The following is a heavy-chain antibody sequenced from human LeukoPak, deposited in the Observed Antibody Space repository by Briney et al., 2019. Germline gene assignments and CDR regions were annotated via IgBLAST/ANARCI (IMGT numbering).Heavy chain of an antibody. D-gene: IGHD2-15*01. CDR3: ARPVGYCSGGSCYYYMDV. V-gene: IGHV1-18*01. Sequence: GASVKVSCKASGYTFTSYGISWVRQAPGQGLEWMGWISAYNGNTNYAQKLQGRVTMTTDTSTSTAYMELRSLRSDDTAVYYCARPVGYCSGGSCYYYMDVWGKGTTVTVSS. CDR2: ISAYNGNT. J-gene: IGHJ6*03. CDR1: GYTFTSYG.